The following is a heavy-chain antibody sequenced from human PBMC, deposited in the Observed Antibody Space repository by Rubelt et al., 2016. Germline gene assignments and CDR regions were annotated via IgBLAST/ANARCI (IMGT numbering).Heavy chain of an antibody. Sequence: ESRGGVVQPGKSLRLSCTVSGFVFSSYAMQWVRQAPGKGLEWLTFISFDGSHKYYAESVKGRFTISRDDSKLYLQMNSLSPDDTAVYYCARGDYGDLAWGQGTLVIVSS. CDR3: ARGDYGDLA. J-gene: IGHJ5*02. CDR2: ISFDGSHK. D-gene: IGHD4-17*01. V-gene: IGHV3-30*04. CDR1: GFVFSSYA.